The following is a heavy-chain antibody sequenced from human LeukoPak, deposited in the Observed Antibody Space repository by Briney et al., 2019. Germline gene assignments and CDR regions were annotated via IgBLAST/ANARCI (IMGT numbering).Heavy chain of an antibody. V-gene: IGHV3-74*01. CDR2: IKSDGKT. D-gene: IGHD3-3*01. CDR1: GFTFSRYW. CDR3: ARAPSEVGGYYPEYFRH. Sequence: GGSLRLSCEASGFTFSRYWMHWVRQAPGKGVVWVSRIKSDGKTNYADSVKGRFTISRDNAKNTVSLQMNSLRADDTGVYYCARAPSEVGGYYPEYFRHWGQGTLVTVSS. J-gene: IGHJ1*01.